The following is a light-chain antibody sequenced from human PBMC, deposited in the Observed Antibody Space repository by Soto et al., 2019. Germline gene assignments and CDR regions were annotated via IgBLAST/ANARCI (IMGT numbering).Light chain of an antibody. J-gene: IGLJ1*01. CDR1: SSDVGNYNY. Sequence: QSVLTQPASVSGSPGQSITISCTGTSSDVGNYNYVSWYQQHPGKAPKLMIYDVSYRPSGVSNRFSGSKSGNTASLTISGLQAEDEADYYCSSYTTSGTLYVFGSGTKVTVL. CDR3: SSYTTSGTLYV. V-gene: IGLV2-14*01. CDR2: DVS.